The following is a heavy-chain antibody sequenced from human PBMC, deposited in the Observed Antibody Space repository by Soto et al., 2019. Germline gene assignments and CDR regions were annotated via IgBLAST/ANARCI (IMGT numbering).Heavy chain of an antibody. Sequence: PGGSLRLSCAASGFTFSSYGMHWVRQAPGKGLEWVAVIWYDGSNKYYADSVKGRFTISRDNSKNTLYLQMNSLRAEDTAVYYCARDPNIHYDILTGVPDYWGQGTLVTVSS. CDR1: GFTFSSYG. CDR3: ARDPNIHYDILTGVPDY. J-gene: IGHJ4*02. D-gene: IGHD3-9*01. V-gene: IGHV3-33*01. CDR2: IWYDGSNK.